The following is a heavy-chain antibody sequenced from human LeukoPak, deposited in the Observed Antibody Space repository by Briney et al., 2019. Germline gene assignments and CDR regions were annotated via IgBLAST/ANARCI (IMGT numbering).Heavy chain of an antibody. J-gene: IGHJ5*02. CDR3: ARAGYSNQSPALDP. D-gene: IGHD6-13*01. Sequence: ASETLSLTCAVYGGSFSGYYWGWIRQPPGKGLEWIGEINHSGSTNYNPSLKSRVTVSVDTSKNQFSLKLSSVTAADTAVYYCARAGYSNQSPALDPWGQGTLVTVSS. V-gene: IGHV4-34*01. CDR1: GGSFSGYY. CDR2: INHSGST.